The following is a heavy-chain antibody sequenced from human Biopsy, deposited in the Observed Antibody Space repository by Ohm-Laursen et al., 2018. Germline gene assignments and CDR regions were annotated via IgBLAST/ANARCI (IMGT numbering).Heavy chain of an antibody. J-gene: IGHJ4*02. Sequence: PSQTLSHTCTVSGDSVSSGSFYWTWIRQPPGQGLEYIGYIYDRGSTANYNPSLESRVTMSVDMPKNQFSLKLSSVTAADTAIYYCARGMRSSGWPYFDSWGQGTLVTVSS. D-gene: IGHD6-19*01. CDR1: GDSVSSGSFY. V-gene: IGHV4-61*01. CDR3: ARGMRSSGWPYFDS. CDR2: IYDRGSTA.